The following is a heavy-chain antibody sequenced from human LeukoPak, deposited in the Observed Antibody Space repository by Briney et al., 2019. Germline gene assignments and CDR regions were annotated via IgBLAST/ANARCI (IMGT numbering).Heavy chain of an antibody. CDR1: GFTFSNYG. Sequence: PGGSLRLSCAASGFTFSNYGMHWVRQAPGKGLEWVAVISYDGSNKYYADSVKGRFTISRDNSKNTLYLRMSSLRAEDTAVYYCAKEGSSSSWDYWGQGTLVTVSS. V-gene: IGHV3-30*18. D-gene: IGHD6-6*01. J-gene: IGHJ4*02. CDR2: ISYDGSNK. CDR3: AKEGSSSSWDY.